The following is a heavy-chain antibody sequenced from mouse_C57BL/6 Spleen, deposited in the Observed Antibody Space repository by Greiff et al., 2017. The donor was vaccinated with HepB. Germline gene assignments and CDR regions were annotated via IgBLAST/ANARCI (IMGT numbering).Heavy chain of an antibody. V-gene: IGHV5-9*01. CDR1: GFTFSSYT. CDR3: AVSECYGTKGYAMDY. D-gene: IGHD1-1*01. J-gene: IGHJ4*01. CDR2: ISGGGGYT. Sequence: EVKLMESGGGLVKPGGSLKLSCAASGFTFSSYTMSWVRQTPEKRLEWVATISGGGGYTYYPDSVKGRFTISRDNAKNTLYLQMSSLRSEDTALYYCAVSECYGTKGYAMDYWGQGTSVTVSS.